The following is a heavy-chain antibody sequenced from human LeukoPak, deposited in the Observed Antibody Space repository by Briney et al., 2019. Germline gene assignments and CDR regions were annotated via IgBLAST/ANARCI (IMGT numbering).Heavy chain of an antibody. CDR3: ARARRYCSGGSCPAHNWFDP. CDR2: IWYDGSNK. V-gene: IGHV3-33*01. J-gene: IGHJ5*02. D-gene: IGHD2-15*01. Sequence: GGSLRLSCAASGFTFSSYGMHWVRQAPGNGLEWVAVIWYDGSNKYYADSVKGRFTISRDNSKNTLYLQMNSLRAEDTAVYYCARARRYCSGGSCPAHNWFDPWGQGTLVTVSS. CDR1: GFTFSSYG.